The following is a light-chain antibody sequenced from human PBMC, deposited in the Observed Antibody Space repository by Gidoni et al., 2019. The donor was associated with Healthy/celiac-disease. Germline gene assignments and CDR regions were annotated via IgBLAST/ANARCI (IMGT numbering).Light chain of an antibody. V-gene: IGKV3-11*01. CDR3: QQRSNWPPWT. Sequence: EIVLTQSPATLSLSPGERATLSCRASQSVSSYLAWYQQNPGQAPRLLIYDASNRATGIPARFSGSGSGTDFTLTISSLEPEDFAVYYCQQRSNWPPWTFGQGTKVEIE. CDR2: DAS. J-gene: IGKJ1*01. CDR1: QSVSSY.